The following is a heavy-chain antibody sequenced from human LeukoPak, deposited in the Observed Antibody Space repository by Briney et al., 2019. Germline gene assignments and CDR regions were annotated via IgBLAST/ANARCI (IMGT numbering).Heavy chain of an antibody. V-gene: IGHV3-33*01. Sequence: GGSLRLSCAASGFTFSSYGMHWVRQAPGKGLAWVAVIWCDGSNKYYADSVKGRFTISRDNSKNTLYLQMNSLRAEDTAVYYCARGAYYYEDWGQGTLVTVSS. D-gene: IGHD3-22*01. CDR3: ARGAYYYED. CDR1: GFTFSSYG. CDR2: IWCDGSNK. J-gene: IGHJ4*02.